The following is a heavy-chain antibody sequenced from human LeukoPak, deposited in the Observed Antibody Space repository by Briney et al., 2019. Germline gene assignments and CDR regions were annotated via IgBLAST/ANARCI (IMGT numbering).Heavy chain of an antibody. Sequence: RASVKVPCKASGYTFTGYYMHWVRQAPGQGLEWMGWINPNSGYTRYEQKLQGRVTMTTDTSITTAYMELSRLRSDDTAVYYCARDPTFDYWGQGTLLTVSS. CDR1: GYTFTGYY. CDR3: ARDPTFDY. V-gene: IGHV1-2*02. CDR2: INPNSGYT. J-gene: IGHJ4*02.